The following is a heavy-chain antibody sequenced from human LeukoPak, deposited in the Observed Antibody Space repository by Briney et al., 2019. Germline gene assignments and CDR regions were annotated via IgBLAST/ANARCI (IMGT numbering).Heavy chain of an antibody. D-gene: IGHD3-22*01. CDR2: ISWNSGSI. J-gene: IGHJ6*03. Sequence: PGGSLRLSCAASGFTFDDYAMHWVRQAPGKGLEWVSGISWNSGSIGYADSVKGRFTISRDNAKNSLYLQMNSLRAEDTAVYYCARVSYDSSGYYPSYYYYYMDVWGKGTTVTVSS. CDR3: ARVSYDSSGYYPSYYYYYMDV. CDR1: GFTFDDYA. V-gene: IGHV3-9*01.